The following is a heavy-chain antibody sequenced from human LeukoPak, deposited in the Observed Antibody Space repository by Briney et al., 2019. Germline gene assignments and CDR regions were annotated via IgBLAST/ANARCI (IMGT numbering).Heavy chain of an antibody. CDR3: ATAPYDSIGIFDY. Sequence: GGSLGLSCAASGFTFDDYAMHWVRQAPGKGLECVSLISWDGDSTYYSDSVKGRLTISRDNNKNSLYLQMNSLRTEDTALYYCATAPYDSIGIFDYWGQGTLVTVSS. J-gene: IGHJ4*02. V-gene: IGHV3-43D*03. CDR1: GFTFDDYA. D-gene: IGHD3-22*01. CDR2: ISWDGDST.